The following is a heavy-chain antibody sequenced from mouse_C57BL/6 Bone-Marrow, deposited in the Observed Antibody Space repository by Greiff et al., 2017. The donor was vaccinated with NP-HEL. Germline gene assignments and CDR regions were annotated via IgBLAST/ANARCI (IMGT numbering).Heavy chain of an antibody. CDR1: GYTFTSYG. CDR3: ARWDSSGLPFAY. Sequence: QVQLQQSGAELARPGASVKLSCTASGYTFTSYGISWVKQRTGQGLEWIGEIYPRSGNTYYNEKFKGKATLTADKSSSTAYMELRSLTSEDSAVDFCARWDSSGLPFAYWGQGTLVTVSA. J-gene: IGHJ3*01. V-gene: IGHV1-81*01. CDR2: IYPRSGNT. D-gene: IGHD3-2*02.